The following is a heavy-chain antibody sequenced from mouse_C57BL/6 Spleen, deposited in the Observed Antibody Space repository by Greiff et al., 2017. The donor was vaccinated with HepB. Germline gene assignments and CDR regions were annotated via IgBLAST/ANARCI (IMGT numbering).Heavy chain of an antibody. CDR2: IDPSDSYT. D-gene: IGHD1-1*01. CDR1: GYTFTSYW. Sequence: QVQLQQPGAELVMPGASVKLSCKASGYTFTSYWMHWVKQRPGQGLEWIGEIDPSDSYTNYNQKFKGKSTLTVDKSSSTAYMQLSSLTSEDSAVYYCARTTTVVATTSFYAMDYWGQGTSDTVSS. V-gene: IGHV1-69*01. CDR3: ARTTTVVATTSFYAMDY. J-gene: IGHJ4*01.